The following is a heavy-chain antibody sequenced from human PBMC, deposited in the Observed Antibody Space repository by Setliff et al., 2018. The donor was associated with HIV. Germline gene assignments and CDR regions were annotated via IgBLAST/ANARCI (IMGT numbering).Heavy chain of an antibody. CDR3: ARDYLHVFDI. Sequence: ASVKVSCKTSGYMFIAYGMSWVRRAPGQGLEWMGWIGPYNGRTEYAQEFQGRFTMTRDTSTTTVYMELSSLRSEDTAVYYCARDYLHVFDIWGQGTMVTVSS. J-gene: IGHJ3*02. CDR1: GYMFIAYG. CDR2: IGPYNGRT. V-gene: IGHV1-18*01.